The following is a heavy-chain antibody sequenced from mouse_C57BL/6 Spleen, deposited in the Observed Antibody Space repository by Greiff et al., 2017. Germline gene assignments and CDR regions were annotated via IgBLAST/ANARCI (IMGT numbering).Heavy chain of an antibody. D-gene: IGHD3-3*01. CDR3: ASRGRGRAWFAY. Sequence: QVQLQQPGAELVKPGASVKMSCKASGYTFTSYWITWVKQRPGQGLEWIGDIYPGSGSTKYNEKFKSKATLTVDTSSSTAYMQLSSLTSVDSAVYYGASRGRGRAWFAYWGPGTLVTVA. CDR1: GYTFTSYW. CDR2: IYPGSGST. J-gene: IGHJ3*01. V-gene: IGHV1-55*01.